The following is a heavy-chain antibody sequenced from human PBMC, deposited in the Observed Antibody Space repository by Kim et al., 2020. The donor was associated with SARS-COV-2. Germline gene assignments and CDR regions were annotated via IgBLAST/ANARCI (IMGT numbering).Heavy chain of an antibody. D-gene: IGHD3-22*01. CDR2: INHSGST. CDR3: ARDTYYYDSSGYLFDY. Sequence: SETLSLTCAVYGGSFSGYYWSWIRQPPGKGLEWIGEINHSGSTNYNPSLKSRVTISVDTSKNQFSLKLSSVTAADTAVYYCARDTYYYDSSGYLFDYWGQGTLVTVSS. J-gene: IGHJ4*02. CDR1: GGSFSGYY. V-gene: IGHV4-34*01.